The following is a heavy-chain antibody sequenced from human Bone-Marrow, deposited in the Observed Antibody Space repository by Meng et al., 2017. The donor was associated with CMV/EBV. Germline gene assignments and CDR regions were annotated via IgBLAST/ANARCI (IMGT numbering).Heavy chain of an antibody. CDR1: GFTFSSYE. J-gene: IGHJ3*01. D-gene: IGHD1/OR15-1a*01. CDR3: ARVGTYALDV. CDR2: ISSSGSTI. Sequence: GESLKISCAASGFTFSSYEMNWVRQAPGKGLEWVSYISSSGSTIYYADSVKGRFTISRDNAKNSLYLQLNSLRVEDTAVYFCARVGTYALDVWGRGTMVTVSS. V-gene: IGHV3-48*03.